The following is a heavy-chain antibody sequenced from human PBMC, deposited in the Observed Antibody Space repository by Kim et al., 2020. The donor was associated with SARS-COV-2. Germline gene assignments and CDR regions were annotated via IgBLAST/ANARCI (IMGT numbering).Heavy chain of an antibody. Sequence: YADSVKGRFTISRDNSKNTLNLQMNSLRAEDTAVYYCAKDQRYGPAQFDYWRQGTLVTVSS. J-gene: IGHJ4*02. V-gene: IGHV3-23*01. CDR3: AKDQRYGPAQFDY. D-gene: IGHD1-1*01.